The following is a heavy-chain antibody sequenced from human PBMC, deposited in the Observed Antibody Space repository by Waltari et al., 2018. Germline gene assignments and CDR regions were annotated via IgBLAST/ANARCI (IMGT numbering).Heavy chain of an antibody. CDR2: IYSSGST. J-gene: IGHJ5*02. D-gene: IGHD6-19*01. CDR1: GDSISSSSYY. V-gene: IGHV4-39*01. CDR3: ARLWAVPGSGGGTWFDP. Sequence: QLQLQESGPGLVKPSETLSLTCTVSGDSISSSSYYWGWIRHPPGKGLEWIGTIYSSGSTYYNPSCKSRVTISVDTYKNQVSLKLSSVTAADTAVYYCARLWAVPGSGGGTWFDPWGQGTLVTVSS.